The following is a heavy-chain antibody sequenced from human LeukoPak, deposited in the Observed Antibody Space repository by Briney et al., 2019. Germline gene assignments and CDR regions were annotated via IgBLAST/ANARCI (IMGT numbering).Heavy chain of an antibody. V-gene: IGHV1-2*02. CDR2: INPNSGGT. J-gene: IGHJ4*02. D-gene: IGHD5-12*01. CDR3: ARVFYYSGYDYYFDY. CDR1: GYTFTGYY. Sequence: ASVKVSCKASGYTFTGYYMHWVRQAPGQGLEWMGWINPNSGGTNSAQKFQGRVTMTRDTSISTAYMELSRLRSDDTAVYYCARVFYYSGYDYYFDYWGQGTLVTVSS.